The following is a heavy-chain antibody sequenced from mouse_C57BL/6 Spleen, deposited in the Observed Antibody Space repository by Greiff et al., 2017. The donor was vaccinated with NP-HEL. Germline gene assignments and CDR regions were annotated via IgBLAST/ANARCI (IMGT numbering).Heavy chain of an antibody. D-gene: IGHD2-5*01. Sequence: VQLQQSGPELVKPGASVKIPCKASGYTFTDYNMDWVKQSHGKSLEWIGDINPNNGGTIYNQKFKGKATLTVDKSSSTAYMELRSLTSEDTAVYYCARLDYSNRYAMDYWGQGTSVTVSS. CDR3: ARLDYSNRYAMDY. V-gene: IGHV1-18*01. CDR1: GYTFTDYN. CDR2: INPNNGGT. J-gene: IGHJ4*01.